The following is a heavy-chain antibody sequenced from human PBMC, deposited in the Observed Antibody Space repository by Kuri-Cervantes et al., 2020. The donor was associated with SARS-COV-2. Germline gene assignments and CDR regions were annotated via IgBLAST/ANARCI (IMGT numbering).Heavy chain of an antibody. D-gene: IGHD4-11*01. CDR3: ARDQDDYSNYHAFDI. J-gene: IGHJ3*02. Sequence: LSLTCAASGFTFSSYAMHWVRQAPGKGLEWVAVISYVGSNKYYADTVKGRFTISRDNSKNTLYLKMNSPRAEDSAVYDCARDQDDYSNYHAFDIWGQGTMVTVSS. V-gene: IGHV3-30*04. CDR1: GFTFSSYA. CDR2: ISYVGSNK.